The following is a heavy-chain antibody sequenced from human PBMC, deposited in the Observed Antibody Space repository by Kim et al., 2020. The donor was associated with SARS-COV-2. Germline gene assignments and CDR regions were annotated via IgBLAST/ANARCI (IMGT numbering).Heavy chain of an antibody. V-gene: IGHV3-9*01. D-gene: IGHD4-17*01. Sequence: GYADSVKGRFTISRDNAKNSLYLQMNSLRAEDTALYYCAKDSYGDYVFDYWGQGTLVTVSS. J-gene: IGHJ4*02. CDR3: AKDSYGDYVFDY.